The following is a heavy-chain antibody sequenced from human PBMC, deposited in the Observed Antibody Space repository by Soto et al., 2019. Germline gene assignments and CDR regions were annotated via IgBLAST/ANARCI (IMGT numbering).Heavy chain of an antibody. V-gene: IGHV5-10-1*04. CDR2: IDPSDSYT. CDR1: GYSFTSYW. J-gene: IGHJ6*02. Sequence: GESLKISCKGSGYSFTSYWISWVRQMPGKGLEWMGRIDPSDSYTNYSPSFQGQVTISADKSISTAYLQWSSLKASDTALYYCARWDIAVVLALGYYYYGMDVWGQGTTVTVSS. D-gene: IGHD2-2*01. CDR3: ARWDIAVVLALGYYYYGMDV.